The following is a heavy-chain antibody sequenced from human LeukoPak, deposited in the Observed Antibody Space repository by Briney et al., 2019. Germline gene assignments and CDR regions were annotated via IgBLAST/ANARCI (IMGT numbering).Heavy chain of an antibody. Sequence: SETLSLTCAVYGGSISSYYWSWIRQPPGKGLEWIGYIYYSGSTNYNPSLKSRVTISVDTSKNQFSLKLSSVTAADTAVYYCARLIIVGATRYYYYYMDVWGKGTTVTVSS. J-gene: IGHJ6*03. D-gene: IGHD1-26*01. CDR3: ARLIIVGATRYYYYYMDV. CDR2: IYYSGST. V-gene: IGHV4-59*01. CDR1: GGSISSYY.